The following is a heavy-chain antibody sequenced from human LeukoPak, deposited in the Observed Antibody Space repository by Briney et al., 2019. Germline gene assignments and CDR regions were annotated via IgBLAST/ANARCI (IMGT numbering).Heavy chain of an antibody. CDR1: GFTFSSYA. CDR2: ISGSGGTT. D-gene: IGHD5-12*01. V-gene: IGHV3-23*01. Sequence: GGSLRLSCAASGFTFSSYAMNWVRQAPGKGLEWVSAISGSGGTTYYTASAKGRFTISRDNSKNTLYLQMNSLTPEDTAVYYCAKDRTPGYRMMDYWGQGVLVTVSS. J-gene: IGHJ4*02. CDR3: AKDRTPGYRMMDY.